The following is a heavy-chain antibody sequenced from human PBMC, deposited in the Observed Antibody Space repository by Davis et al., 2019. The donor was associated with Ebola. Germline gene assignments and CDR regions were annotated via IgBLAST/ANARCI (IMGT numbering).Heavy chain of an antibody. J-gene: IGHJ6*04. CDR2: FRLSGDT. V-gene: IGHV3-13*01. CDR3: ARGNGGIIGYGRFYFYGLDV. CDR1: GFPSSSFA. Sequence: GGSLRLSCVASGFPSSSFAFPWVRQVTGKGLEWVPAFRLSGDTYYTDSVKGRFTISRENAKNSMYLQMNSLRVGDTAVYYCARGNGGIIGYGRFYFYGLDVWGKGTTVTGSS. D-gene: IGHD5-12*01.